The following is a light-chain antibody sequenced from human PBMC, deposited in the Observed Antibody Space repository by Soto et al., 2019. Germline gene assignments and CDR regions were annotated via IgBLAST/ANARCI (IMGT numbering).Light chain of an antibody. J-gene: IGLJ2*01. V-gene: IGLV2-23*02. Sequence: QSVLTQPASVSGSPGQSITISCTGTSSDVGSYDLVSWYQQHPGTAHKLIIYEVTKRPSGVSNRFSGSKSGNTASLTSSGLQAEDDSDYYCCSYANSNTLLFGGGTKVTVL. CDR3: CSYANSNTLL. CDR2: EVT. CDR1: SSDVGSYDL.